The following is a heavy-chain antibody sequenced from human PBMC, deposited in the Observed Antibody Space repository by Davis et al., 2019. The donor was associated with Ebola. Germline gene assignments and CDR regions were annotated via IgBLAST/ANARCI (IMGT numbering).Heavy chain of an antibody. CDR1: GYSINSSGYY. CDR3: ARAYAILGLYYLDH. Sequence: MPGGSLRLSCNVSGYSINSSGYYRAWIRQHPGKGLEWIGVINHSGSANYNRSLKSRVTVSIDPSKNYFSLKLTSVTAADAAIYYCARAYAILGLYYLDHWGQGTLVTVSS. V-gene: IGHV4-39*07. CDR2: INHSGSA. J-gene: IGHJ4*02. D-gene: IGHD2-8*01.